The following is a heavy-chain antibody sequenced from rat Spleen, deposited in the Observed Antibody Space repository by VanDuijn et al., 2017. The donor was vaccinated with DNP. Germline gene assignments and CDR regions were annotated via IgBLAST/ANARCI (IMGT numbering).Heavy chain of an antibody. CDR1: RFIFNNYW. V-gene: IGHV5-31*01. CDR2: IRYDGGST. D-gene: IGHD4-3*01. Sequence: EVQLAESGGDLVQPGRSLKLSCVVSRFIFNNYWMTWFRQVPGKGLEWVASIRYDGGSTYYGDSVKGRFTISRDNARSTLYLQMNSLRSEDMATYYCARWYNSGYYFDYWGQGVMVTVSS. CDR3: ARWYNSGYYFDY. J-gene: IGHJ2*01.